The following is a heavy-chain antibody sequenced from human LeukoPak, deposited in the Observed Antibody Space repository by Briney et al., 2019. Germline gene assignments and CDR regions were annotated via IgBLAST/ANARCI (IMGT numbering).Heavy chain of an antibody. CDR2: IYYSGST. V-gene: IGHV4-39*07. D-gene: IGHD2-21*02. J-gene: IGHJ2*01. CDR1: GGSISSSSYY. Sequence: SETLSLTCTVSGGSISSSSYYWGWIRQPPGKGLEWIGSIYYSGSTYYNPSLKSRVTISVDTSKNQFSLKLSSVTAADTAVYYCARDPVVPATSMQFDWYFDLWGRGTLVTVSS. CDR3: ARDPVVPATSMQFDWYFDL.